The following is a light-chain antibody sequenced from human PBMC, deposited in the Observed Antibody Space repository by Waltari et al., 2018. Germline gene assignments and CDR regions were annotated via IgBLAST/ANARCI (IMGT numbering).Light chain of an antibody. V-gene: IGLV2-18*02. CDR1: SSDVGSYNL. CDR3: RSYTSSSTWV. J-gene: IGLJ3*02. CDR2: EVN. Sequence: QSALTQPPSVSGSPGQSVIISCTGTSSDVGSYNLVSWYQQPPGTAPKLMIYEVNNRPSGVPDRFSGSKSGNTASLTISGLQAEDEADYYCRSYTSSSTWVFGGGTKLTVL.